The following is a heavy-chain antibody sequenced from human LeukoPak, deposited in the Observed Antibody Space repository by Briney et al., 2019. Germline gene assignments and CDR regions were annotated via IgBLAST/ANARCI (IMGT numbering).Heavy chain of an antibody. CDR2: ISYDGSNK. D-gene: IGHD6-19*01. Sequence: PGGSLRLSCAAPGFTFSSYAMPWVRQAPGKGLEWVAVISYDGSNKYYADSVKGQFTISRDNSTNTLYLQMNSLRAEDTAVYYCAREMKRLVRNFDYWGQGTLVTVSS. J-gene: IGHJ4*02. CDR1: GFTFSSYA. V-gene: IGHV3-30*01. CDR3: AREMKRLVRNFDY.